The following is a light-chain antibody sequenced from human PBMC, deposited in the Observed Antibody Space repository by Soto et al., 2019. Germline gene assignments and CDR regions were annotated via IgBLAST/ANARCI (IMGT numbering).Light chain of an antibody. J-gene: IGKJ4*01. CDR2: DVS. Sequence: MVLTQSPATRSLSPGERVTLSCRASQSVSTYLAWYQQKPGQAPRLLIYDVSNRATSIPARFSGSGSGTDFTLTISSLEPEDFAVYYCQQRSNWPLTFGGGTKVDI. V-gene: IGKV3-11*01. CDR1: QSVSTY. CDR3: QQRSNWPLT.